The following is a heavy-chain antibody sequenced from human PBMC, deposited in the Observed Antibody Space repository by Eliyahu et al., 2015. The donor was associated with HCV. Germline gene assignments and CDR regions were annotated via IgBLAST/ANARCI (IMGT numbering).Heavy chain of an antibody. CDR1: GXPFSXYG. V-gene: IGHV3-30*18. J-gene: IGHJ4*02. CDR3: AKDTFYYDTSGSLRGGSGYFDY. D-gene: IGHD3-22*01. Sequence: QVQLVESGGGVSQPGRSLRLSCAASGXPFSXYGMPWVRXAPGQGLGWVAXLSYDGKNTFXAASVKGRFSISRDNSKNTLFLQMNSLRPGDTAVYFCAKDTFYYDTSGSLRGGSGYFDYWGQGTLVTVSS. CDR2: LSYDGKNT.